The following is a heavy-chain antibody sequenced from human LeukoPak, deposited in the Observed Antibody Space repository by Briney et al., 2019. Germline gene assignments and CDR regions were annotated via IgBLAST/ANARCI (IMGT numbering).Heavy chain of an antibody. Sequence: GESLRLSCAGSGFPFSSHGMNWVRQAPGKGLEWVSYISSSGSTIYYADSVKGRFTISRDNAKNSLYLQMNSLRAEDTAVYYCAELGITMIGGVWGKGTTVTISS. V-gene: IGHV3-48*03. CDR3: AELGITMIGGV. J-gene: IGHJ6*04. D-gene: IGHD3-10*02. CDR2: ISSSGSTI. CDR1: GFPFSSHG.